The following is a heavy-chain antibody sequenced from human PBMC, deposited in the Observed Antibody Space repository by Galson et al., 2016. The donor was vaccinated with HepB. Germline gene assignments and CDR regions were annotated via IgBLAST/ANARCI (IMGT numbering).Heavy chain of an antibody. CDR3: ARSNYHDTRRAFDI. Sequence: TLSLTCTVSGGSISSLGHYWTWIRQNPEKGLQWIGYMYYSGNAHYNPSLKSRVIISIDTSKNQFSLKLSSVTAADTAVYFCARSNYHDTRRAFDIWGQGTVITVSS. CDR1: GGSISSLGHY. D-gene: IGHD3-22*01. J-gene: IGHJ3*02. CDR2: MYYSGNA. V-gene: IGHV4-31*03.